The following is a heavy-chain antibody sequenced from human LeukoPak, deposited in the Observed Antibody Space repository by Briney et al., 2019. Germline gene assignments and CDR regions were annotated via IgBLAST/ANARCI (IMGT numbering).Heavy chain of an antibody. V-gene: IGHV3-66*01. CDR1: GFTVSSNY. D-gene: IGHD1-26*01. CDR2: IYSGGST. CDR3: AREGSGSCFDY. Sequence: PGGSLRLSCAASGFTVSSNYMSWGRQAPGKGLEWVSIIYSGGSTYYTDSVRGRFIISRDISKNTLYLQMNSLRAEDTGVYYCAREGSGSCFDYLGQGTLVTVSS. J-gene: IGHJ4*02.